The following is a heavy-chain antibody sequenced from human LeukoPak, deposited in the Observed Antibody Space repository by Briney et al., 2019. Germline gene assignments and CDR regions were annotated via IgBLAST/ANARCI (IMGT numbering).Heavy chain of an antibody. J-gene: IGHJ3*02. D-gene: IGHD3-22*01. CDR3: AKDHTLTGYYDSSGPDAFDI. CDR2: ISGSGGST. Sequence: PGGSLRLSCAASGFTFSSYAMSWVRQAPGKGLEWVPAISGSGGSTYYADSVKGRFTISRDNSKNTLYLQMNSLRAEDTAVYYCAKDHTLTGYYDSSGPDAFDIWVQGTMVTVSS. CDR1: GFTFSSYA. V-gene: IGHV3-23*01.